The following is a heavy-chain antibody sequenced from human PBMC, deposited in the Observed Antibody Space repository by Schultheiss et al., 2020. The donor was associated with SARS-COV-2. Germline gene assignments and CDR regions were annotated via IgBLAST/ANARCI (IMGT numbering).Heavy chain of an antibody. V-gene: IGHV3-23*01. CDR2: ISGSGGST. CDR1: GFTFNTYW. Sequence: GGSLRLSCAASGFTFNTYWMSWVRQAPGKGLEWVSAISGSGGSTYYADSVKGRFTISRDNSKTTLYLQMNSLRAEDTAVYYCARRPASANWFDPWGQGTLVTVSS. D-gene: IGHD2-2*01. CDR3: ARRPASANWFDP. J-gene: IGHJ5*02.